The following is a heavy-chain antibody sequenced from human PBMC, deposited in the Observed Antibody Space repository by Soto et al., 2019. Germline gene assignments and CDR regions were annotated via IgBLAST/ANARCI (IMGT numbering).Heavy chain of an antibody. CDR2: ISYDGSNK. V-gene: IGHV3-30-3*01. CDR1: GFTFSSYA. J-gene: IGHJ2*01. CDR3: ASDPPPYGDYVIWYFYL. Sequence: QVQLVESGGGVVQPGRSLRLSCAASGFTFSSYAMHWVRQAPGKGLEWVAAISYDGSNKYYADSVKGRFTISRDNSKNTLYLQMNSLRAEDTAVYYCASDPPPYGDYVIWYFYLLGRGTLVTVSS. D-gene: IGHD4-17*01.